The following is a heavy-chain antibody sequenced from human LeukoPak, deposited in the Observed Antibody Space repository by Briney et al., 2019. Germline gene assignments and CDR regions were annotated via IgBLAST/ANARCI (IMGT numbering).Heavy chain of an antibody. Sequence: AGSLRLSCAASGFTFSNYAMSWVRQAPGKGLEWVSSISASGDSTYYADSLKGRFTISRGNSKNTLYLQMNSLTAEDRAVYYCAKTKVLELFDSGGSGYNTWGQEALVAVSS. J-gene: IGHJ5*02. V-gene: IGHV3-23*01. CDR1: GFTFSNYA. CDR3: AKTKVLELFDSGGSGYNT. CDR2: ISASGDST. D-gene: IGHD2-15*01.